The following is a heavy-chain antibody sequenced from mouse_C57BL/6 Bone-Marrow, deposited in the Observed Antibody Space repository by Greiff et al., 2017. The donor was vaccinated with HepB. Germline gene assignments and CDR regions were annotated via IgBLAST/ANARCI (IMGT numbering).Heavy chain of an antibody. CDR3: ARYDTTVVATRGFAY. V-gene: IGHV7-3*01. J-gene: IGHJ3*01. CDR2: IRNKANGYTT. D-gene: IGHD1-1*01. CDR1: GFTFTDYY. Sequence: EVKLMESGGGLVQPGGSLSLSCAASGFTFTDYYMSWVRQPPGKALEWLGFIRNKANGYTTEYSASVKGRFTISRDNSQSILYLQMNALRAEDSATYYCARYDTTVVATRGFAYWGQGTLVTVSA.